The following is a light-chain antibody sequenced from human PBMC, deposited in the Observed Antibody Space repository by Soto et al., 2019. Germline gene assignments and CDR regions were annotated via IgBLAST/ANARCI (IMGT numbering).Light chain of an antibody. Sequence: EIVLAHSPGTLSLSTGERATLSCRASRSVTNSFLAWYQQKPGQAPRLLIYGASRRATGIPDRFTGSGSGTDFTLTISRLEPEDFAVYYCQQFSSYPITFGGGTKLDIK. V-gene: IGKV3-20*01. CDR1: RSVTNSF. CDR3: QQFSSYPIT. CDR2: GAS. J-gene: IGKJ4*01.